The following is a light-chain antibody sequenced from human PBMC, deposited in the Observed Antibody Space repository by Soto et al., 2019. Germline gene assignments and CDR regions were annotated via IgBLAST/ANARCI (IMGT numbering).Light chain of an antibody. V-gene: IGKV4-1*01. J-gene: IGKJ4*01. CDR1: QSVSYRSNNKNY. Sequence: DVVMTHSPGSLVVSLGERATINCKSSQSVSYRSNNKNYLAWYQQKAGQPLKLLIYWASTRESGVPDRFSGSGAGTDCTLTISSLQAEDVALDYCQQYYDNTLTFGGGTQVDIK. CDR3: QQYYDNTLT. CDR2: WAS.